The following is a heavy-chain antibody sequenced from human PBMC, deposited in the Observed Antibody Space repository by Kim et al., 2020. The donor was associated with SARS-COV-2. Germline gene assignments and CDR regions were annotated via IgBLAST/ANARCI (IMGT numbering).Heavy chain of an antibody. D-gene: IGHD5-18*01. CDR1: GFTFSSYG. V-gene: IGHV3-33*01. CDR2: IWYDGSNK. J-gene: IGHJ4*02. CDR3: ARSRGYSNPDY. Sequence: GGSLRLSCAASGFTFSSYGMHWVRQAPGKGLEWVAVIWYDGSNKYYADSVKGRFTISRDNSKNTLYLQMNSLRAEDTAVYYCARSRGYSNPDYWGQGTLVTVSS.